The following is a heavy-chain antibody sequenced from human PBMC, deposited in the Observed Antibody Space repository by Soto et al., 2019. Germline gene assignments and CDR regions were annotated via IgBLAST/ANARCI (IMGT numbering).Heavy chain of an antibody. Sequence: GGSRRLSCSVSGFTFSAYLMHWVRQVPGKGLTWVSRISDDGSTATYADSVKGRFVISRDNAKNSLYLEMNTLRADDSGLYYCARGPRVSSTGTGAHWGRGTLVTVSS. J-gene: IGHJ4*02. V-gene: IGHV3-74*01. CDR2: ISDDGSTA. D-gene: IGHD1-1*01. CDR3: ARGPRVSSTGTGAH. CDR1: GFTFSAYL.